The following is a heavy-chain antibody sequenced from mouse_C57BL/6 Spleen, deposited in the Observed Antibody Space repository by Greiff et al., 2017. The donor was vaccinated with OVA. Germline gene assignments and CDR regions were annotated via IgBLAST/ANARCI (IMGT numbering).Heavy chain of an antibody. CDR3: ARGGLRHYFDY. CDR1: GYSFTGYF. Sequence: EVKLQESGPELVKPGDSVKISCKASGYSFTGYFMNWVMQSHGKSLEWIGRINPYNGDTFYNQKFKGKATLTVDKSSSTAHMELRSLTSEDSAVYYCARGGLRHYFDYWGQGTTLTVSS. V-gene: IGHV1-20*01. J-gene: IGHJ2*01. D-gene: IGHD2-2*01. CDR2: INPYNGDT.